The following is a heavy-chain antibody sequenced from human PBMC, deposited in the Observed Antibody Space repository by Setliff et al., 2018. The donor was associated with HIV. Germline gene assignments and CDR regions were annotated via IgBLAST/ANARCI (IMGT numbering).Heavy chain of an antibody. V-gene: IGHV3-21*01. D-gene: IGHD6-13*01. J-gene: IGHJ4*02. Sequence: PGGSLRLSCGASGFTFSNYGMQWVRQAPGKGLEWVSSISGSSSYIYYADSMKGRFTISRDNAKNSLYLQMNSLRAEDTAVYYCARASYSSSWYHIRPFDYWGQGTLVTVSS. CDR1: GFTFSNYG. CDR3: ARASYSSSWYHIRPFDY. CDR2: ISGSSSYI.